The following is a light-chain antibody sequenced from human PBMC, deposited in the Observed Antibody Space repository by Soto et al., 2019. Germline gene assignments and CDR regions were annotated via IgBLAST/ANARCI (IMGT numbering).Light chain of an antibody. V-gene: IGKV1-39*01. CDR1: HSMSSY. Sequence: DIQMTQSPSSLSASVGDRVTITCRASHSMSSYLNWYQQKPGKAPKLLIYAASSLQSGVPSRFSGSGSGTDFTLTISSLQPEDFATYYCQQSYSTPPITFGQGTRLEIK. J-gene: IGKJ5*01. CDR2: AAS. CDR3: QQSYSTPPIT.